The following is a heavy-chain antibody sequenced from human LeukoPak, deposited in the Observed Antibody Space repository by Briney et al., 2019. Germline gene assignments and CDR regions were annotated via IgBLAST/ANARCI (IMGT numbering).Heavy chain of an antibody. Sequence: KASETLSLTCTVSSGSVNSGSYYWNWIRQPPRKGLEGIGYIYYSGSTNYNTSLKSRVTISLDTAKNQLFLKLSSVTAADTAVYYCARRAGYTSSWYEYWGQGTLVTVSS. D-gene: IGHD6-13*01. J-gene: IGHJ4*02. V-gene: IGHV4-61*01. CDR1: SGSVNSGSYY. CDR3: ARRAGYTSSWYEY. CDR2: IYYSGST.